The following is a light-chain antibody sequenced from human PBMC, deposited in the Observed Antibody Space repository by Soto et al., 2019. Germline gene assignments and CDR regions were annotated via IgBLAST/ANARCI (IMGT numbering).Light chain of an antibody. Sequence: QSVLTQPPSLSGTPGQRVTISCSGSNSNIARYSVNWYQHFPGTAPKILIYSDDERPSGVPDRFSGSKSGTSASLAISGLQSEDEVEYYCAAWDDNLNGPLFGGGTKLTVL. J-gene: IGLJ3*02. CDR1: NSNIARYS. CDR3: AAWDDNLNGPL. CDR2: SDD. V-gene: IGLV1-44*01.